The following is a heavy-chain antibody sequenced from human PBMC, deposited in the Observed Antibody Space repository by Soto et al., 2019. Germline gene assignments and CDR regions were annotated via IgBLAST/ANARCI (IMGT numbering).Heavy chain of an antibody. CDR2: IYYSGST. D-gene: IGHD6-19*01. CDR3: ARAYSSGWYGRVDYSDY. J-gene: IGHJ4*02. V-gene: IGHV4-59*01. CDR1: GGSISSYY. Sequence: SETLSLTCTVSGGSISSYYWSWIRQPPGKGLEWIGYIYYSGSTNYNPSLKSRVTISVDTSKNQFSLKLSSVTAADTAVYYCARAYSSGWYGRVDYSDYWGQGTLGTVSS.